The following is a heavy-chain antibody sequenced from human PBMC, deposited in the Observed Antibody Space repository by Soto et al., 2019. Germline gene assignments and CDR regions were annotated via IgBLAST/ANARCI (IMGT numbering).Heavy chain of an antibody. D-gene: IGHD2-21*01. Sequence: PSETLSLTCTVSGGSISRYYWSWIRQPPGKGLEWIGYVYHSGNTNYNPSLKSRITISVETSKNQFSLKLSSVTAADTAVYYCARRWGDYFDYWGQGTMVTVSS. CDR3: ARRWGDYFDY. CDR1: GGSISRYY. CDR2: VYHSGNT. J-gene: IGHJ4*03. V-gene: IGHV4-59*01.